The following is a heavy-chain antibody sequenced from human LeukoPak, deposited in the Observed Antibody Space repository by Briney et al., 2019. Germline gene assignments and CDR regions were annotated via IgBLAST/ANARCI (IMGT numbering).Heavy chain of an antibody. CDR3: ARGQNKCLGH. D-gene: IGHD2/OR15-2a*01. J-gene: IGHJ4*02. Sequence: EASVKVSCKASGYTFTSYYMHWVRQAPGQGLEWMGVINPSGGGTTYAQRFQGRVTMTRDTSTSTVHMELSSLRSEDTAVYYCARGQNKCLGHWGQGTLVTVSS. CDR1: GYTFTSYY. CDR2: INPSGGGT. V-gene: IGHV1-46*01.